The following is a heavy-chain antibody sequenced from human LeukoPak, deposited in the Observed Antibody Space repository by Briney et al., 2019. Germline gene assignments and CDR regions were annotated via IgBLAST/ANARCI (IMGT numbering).Heavy chain of an antibody. D-gene: IGHD5-12*01. CDR2: MYYSGNT. J-gene: IGHJ4*02. V-gene: IGHV4-39*01. CDR3: ARLDVTGGGSGTL. CDR1: GGSVSGSAYY. Sequence: PSETLSLTCTVSGGSVSGSAYYWGWIRQPPGQGLEWIGSMYYSGNTYYNPSLKRRDTISEDTIKNQFSLKLSSVTAADTAVYCCARLDVTGGGSGTLWGQGTLVSVSS.